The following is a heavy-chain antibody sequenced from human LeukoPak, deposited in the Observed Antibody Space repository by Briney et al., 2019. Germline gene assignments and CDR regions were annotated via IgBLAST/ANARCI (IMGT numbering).Heavy chain of an antibody. V-gene: IGHV1-46*01. D-gene: IGHD6-13*01. Sequence: GASVKVSRKASGYTFTNYYIHWVRQAPGQGLEWMGIINPTGGSASYAQKFQGRVSMTSDTSTSTLYLELSSLRSEDTAVYYCARDRSGSRWRWFDPWGQGTLVTVSS. CDR3: ARDRSGSRWRWFDP. CDR1: GYTFTNYY. CDR2: INPTGGSA. J-gene: IGHJ5*02.